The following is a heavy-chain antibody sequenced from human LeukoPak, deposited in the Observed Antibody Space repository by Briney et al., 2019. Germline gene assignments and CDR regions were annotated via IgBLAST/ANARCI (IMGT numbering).Heavy chain of an antibody. V-gene: IGHV4-34*01. J-gene: IGHJ3*02. CDR2: IHHSGTI. Sequence: SETLSRTCAVYVGSFSGYYWSWIRQPPGKGLEWIGEIHHSGTINFNPSLKSRMIISVDTSKNQFSLQLRSVTAADTAVYYCARRLERWDPVRGDAFDMWDQGTLVTV. CDR1: VGSFSGYY. CDR3: ARRLERWDPVRGDAFDM. D-gene: IGHD3-3*01.